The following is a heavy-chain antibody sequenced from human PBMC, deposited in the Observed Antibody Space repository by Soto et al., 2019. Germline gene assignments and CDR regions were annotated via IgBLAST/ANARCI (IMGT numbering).Heavy chain of an antibody. Sequence: PGGSLRLSCAASGFPFSSYAMHWVRQAPGKGLEWVAVISYDGSNKYYADSVKGRFTISRDNSKNTLFLQMNSLRADDTAVYYCAKDLGYSTGWEPFDYWGQGTLVTVSS. CDR2: ISYDGSNK. CDR1: GFPFSSYA. V-gene: IGHV3-30-3*01. CDR3: AKDLGYSTGWEPFDY. J-gene: IGHJ4*02. D-gene: IGHD6-19*01.